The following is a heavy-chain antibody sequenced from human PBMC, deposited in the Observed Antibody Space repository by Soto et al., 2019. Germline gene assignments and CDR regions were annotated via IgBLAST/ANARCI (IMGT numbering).Heavy chain of an antibody. Sequence: QITLKESGPTLVKPTQTLTLTCTFSGFSLSTSGVGVGWIRQPPGKALEWLALIYWDDDKRYSPSLKSRLTITKDTSKNQVVLTMTNMDPVDTATYYCAHRGHSLDYGDYYPQPFDYWGQGTLVTVSS. D-gene: IGHD4-17*01. CDR1: GFSLSTSGVG. CDR3: AHRGHSLDYGDYYPQPFDY. V-gene: IGHV2-5*02. CDR2: IYWDDDK. J-gene: IGHJ4*02.